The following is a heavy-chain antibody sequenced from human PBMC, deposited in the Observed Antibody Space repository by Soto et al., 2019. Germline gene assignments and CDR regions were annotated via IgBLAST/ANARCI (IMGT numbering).Heavy chain of an antibody. Sequence: PGGSLRLSCAASGFTFSSYAMHWVRQAPGKGLEWVAVISYDGSNKYYADSVKGRFTISRDNSKNTLYLQMNSLRAEDTAVYYCARGACSSTSCSFNWFDPWGQGTLVTV. D-gene: IGHD2-2*01. CDR1: GFTFSSYA. CDR3: ARGACSSTSCSFNWFDP. J-gene: IGHJ5*02. CDR2: ISYDGSNK. V-gene: IGHV3-30-3*01.